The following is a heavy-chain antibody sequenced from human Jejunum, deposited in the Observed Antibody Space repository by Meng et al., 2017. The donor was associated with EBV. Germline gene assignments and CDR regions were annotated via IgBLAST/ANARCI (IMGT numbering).Heavy chain of an antibody. D-gene: IGHD2/OR15-2a*01. J-gene: IGHJ4*02. Sequence: GPALVKPSETLSPLCTCSGRYVTSATYFWSWIRQPPGRGLEWIGYIYNGGRTHYIPSLRTRVTISLDTSKNQFSLKLGSVTAADTAMYYCAYYLGGRGGVGSWGQGTLVTVSS. CDR3: AYYLGGRGGVGS. V-gene: IGHV4-61*01. CDR1: GRYVTSATYF. CDR2: IYNGGRT.